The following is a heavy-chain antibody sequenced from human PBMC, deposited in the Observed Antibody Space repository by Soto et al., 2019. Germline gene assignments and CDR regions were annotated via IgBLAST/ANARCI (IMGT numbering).Heavy chain of an antibody. CDR1: GGTFSGYA. J-gene: IGHJ4*02. V-gene: IGHV1-69*01. CDR2: IIPMFGTS. Sequence: QVQLVQSGAEVKKPGSSVKVSCKASGGTFSGYAISWVRQAPGQGLEWMGEIIPMFGTSNYAQKFQGRATITADESTSTAYMELSSLRSEDTAVYYCARGSWSSTSCYKEYYFDLWGQGTLVTVSS. D-gene: IGHD2-2*02. CDR3: ARGSWSSTSCYKEYYFDL.